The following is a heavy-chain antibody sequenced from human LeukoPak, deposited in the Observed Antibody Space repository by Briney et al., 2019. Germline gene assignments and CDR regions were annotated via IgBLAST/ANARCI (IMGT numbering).Heavy chain of an antibody. D-gene: IGHD3-16*01. J-gene: IGHJ4*02. V-gene: IGHV3-33*01. CDR2: IWNDGSQK. CDR3: TRWGAGGLTLDY. Sequence: PGGSLRLSCATSGFSFSFYGMQWVRQAPGKGLEWVAVIWNDGSQKYYGDSVKGRFTISKDNSRKTVNLQMDSLRAEDTAIYYCTRWGAGGLTLDYWGQGVLVTVSS. CDR1: GFSFSFYG.